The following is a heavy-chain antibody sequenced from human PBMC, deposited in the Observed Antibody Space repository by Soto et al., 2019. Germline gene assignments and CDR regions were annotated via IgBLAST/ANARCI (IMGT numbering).Heavy chain of an antibody. V-gene: IGHV1-18*01. CDR1: GYIFVNYG. J-gene: IGHJ6*04. CDR3: AMVDLYVTPTPQDV. D-gene: IGHD3-16*01. CDR2: ISPYTGNT. Sequence: QVQLEQSGDEVKKPGASVKVSCKASGYIFVNYGIAWVRQATGQGLEWLGWISPYTGNTYSATKVQGRLTLTTDTSTSNAFMDLGSVTSADTAVYYCAMVDLYVTPTPQDVWGEGDTVTVSS.